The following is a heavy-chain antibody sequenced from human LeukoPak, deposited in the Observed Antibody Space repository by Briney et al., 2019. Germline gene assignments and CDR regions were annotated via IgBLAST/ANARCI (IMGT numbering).Heavy chain of an antibody. D-gene: IGHD3-10*01. CDR2: IYYSGST. J-gene: IGHJ4*02. V-gene: IGHV4-39*01. Sequence: EWIGSIYYSGSTYYNPSLKSRVTISVDTSKNQFSLKLSSVTAADTAVYYCASLRLGEGVDYWGQGTLVTVSS. CDR3: ASLRLGEGVDY.